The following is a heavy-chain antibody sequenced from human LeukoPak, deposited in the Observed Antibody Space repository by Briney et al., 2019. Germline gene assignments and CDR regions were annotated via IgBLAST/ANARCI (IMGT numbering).Heavy chain of an antibody. D-gene: IGHD3-10*01. CDR2: ISYDGSNK. V-gene: IGHV3-30*18. CDR1: GFTFSSYG. Sequence: GGSLRLSCAASGFTFSSYGMHWVRQAPGKGLEWMAVISYDGSNKYYADSVKGRFTISRDNSKNTLYLQMSSLRAEDTAVYYCAKDRDITMVRGVIKSPLDYWGQGTLVTVSS. J-gene: IGHJ4*02. CDR3: AKDRDITMVRGVIKSPLDY.